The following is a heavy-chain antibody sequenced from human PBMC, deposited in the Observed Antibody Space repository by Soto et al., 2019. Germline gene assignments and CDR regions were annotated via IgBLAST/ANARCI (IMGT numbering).Heavy chain of an antibody. CDR3: AKHTLFSDSWYEDY. Sequence: EVQLLESGGGLIQPGGSLRLSCAASGFSFSSFAMSWVRQAPGKGLEWVSVISGSGRSTDYADSVKGRFTMSRDNSKNMVFLQMNSLSAEDTAVYYCAKHTLFSDSWYEDYWGQGTLVTVSS. CDR2: ISGSGRST. J-gene: IGHJ4*02. CDR1: GFSFSSFA. D-gene: IGHD6-13*01. V-gene: IGHV3-23*01.